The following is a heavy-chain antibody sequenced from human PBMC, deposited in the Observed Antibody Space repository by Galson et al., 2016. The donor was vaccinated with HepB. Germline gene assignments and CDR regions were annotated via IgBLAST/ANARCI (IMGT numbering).Heavy chain of an antibody. J-gene: IGHJ4*02. CDR1: GFTFSRYG. CDR3: AKDPVVQAEWYYFDY. D-gene: IGHD3-22*01. Sequence: SLRLSCAASGFTFSRYGMHWVRQAPGKGLEWVAVISYDGSNKYYADSVKGRFTFSRDNSKNTLYLQMNSLRAVDTAVYYCAKDPVVQAEWYYFDYWGQGTLVTVSS. CDR2: ISYDGSNK. V-gene: IGHV3-30*18.